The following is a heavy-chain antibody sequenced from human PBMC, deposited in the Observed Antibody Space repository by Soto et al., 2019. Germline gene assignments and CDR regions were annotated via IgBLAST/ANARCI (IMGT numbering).Heavy chain of an antibody. CDR1: GYTFTGYY. CDR3: ARGEFLAWLRAGMDV. D-gene: IGHD3-3*01. CDR2: INPNSGGT. V-gene: IGHV1-2*04. J-gene: IGHJ6*02. Sequence: ASVKVSCKASGYTFTGYYMHWVRQAPGQGLEWMGWINPNSGGTNYAQKFQGWVTMTRDTSISTAYMELSRLRSDDTAVYYCARGEFLAWLRAGMDVWGQGTTVTVSS.